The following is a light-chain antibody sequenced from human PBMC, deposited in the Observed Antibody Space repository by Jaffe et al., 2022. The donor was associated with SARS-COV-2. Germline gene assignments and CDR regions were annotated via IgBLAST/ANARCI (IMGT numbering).Light chain of an antibody. V-gene: IGKV2-28*01. CDR1: QNLLHSNGYNY. J-gene: IGKJ1*01. Sequence: DIVVTQSPLSLPVTPGEPASISCRSSQNLLHSNGYNYLDWYLQKPGQSPQLLIYLGSDRASGVPDRFSGSGSGTDFTLKISRVEAEDVGVYYCMQALQTPRTFGQGTKVEIK. CDR3: MQALQTPRT. CDR2: LGS.